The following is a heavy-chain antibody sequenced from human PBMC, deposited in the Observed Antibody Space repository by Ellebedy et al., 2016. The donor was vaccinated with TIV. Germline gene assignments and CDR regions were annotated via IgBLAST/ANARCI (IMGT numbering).Heavy chain of an antibody. V-gene: IGHV3-23*01. D-gene: IGHD2/OR15-2a*01. CDR2: VSGSGGST. Sequence: PGGSLRLSCAASGFTFSSYAMTWVRQAPGKGLEWVTGVSGSGGSTYYADSVRGRFTISRDNLKNTLFLQMSSLRAEDTAIYYCAKAGYNFHVRNNRFDSWGRGTLVTVSS. J-gene: IGHJ5*01. CDR1: GFTFSSYA. CDR3: AKAGYNFHVRNNRFDS.